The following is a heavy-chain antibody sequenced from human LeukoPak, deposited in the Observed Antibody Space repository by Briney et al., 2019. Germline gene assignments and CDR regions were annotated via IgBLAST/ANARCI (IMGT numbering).Heavy chain of an antibody. J-gene: IGHJ4*02. CDR1: GYTFTSYG. V-gene: IGHV1-18*01. Sequence: ASVTVSCKSSGYTFTSYGISWVRQAPGQGLGWMGWISAYNGNTNYAQKLQGRVTMTTDTSTSTAYMELRSLRSDDTAVYYCARANGDYYGSGSYDYWGQGTLVTASS. CDR3: ARANGDYYGSGSYDY. D-gene: IGHD3-10*01. CDR2: ISAYNGNT.